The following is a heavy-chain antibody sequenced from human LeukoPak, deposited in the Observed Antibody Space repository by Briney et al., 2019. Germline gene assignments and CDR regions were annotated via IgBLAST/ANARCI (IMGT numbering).Heavy chain of an antibody. D-gene: IGHD5-24*01. V-gene: IGHV5-51*01. Sequence: GESLKISCKGSGYSFTSYWIGWVRQMPGKDLEWMGIIYPGDSDTRYSPSFQGQVTISADKSISTAYLQWSSLKASDTAMYYCARRYRGGEMATIGFDYWGQGILVTVSS. CDR1: GYSFTSYW. J-gene: IGHJ4*02. CDR3: ARRYRGGEMATIGFDY. CDR2: IYPGDSDT.